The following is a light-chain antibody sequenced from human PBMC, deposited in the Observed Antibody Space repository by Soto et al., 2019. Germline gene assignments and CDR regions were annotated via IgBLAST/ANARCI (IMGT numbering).Light chain of an antibody. Sequence: EIVLTQSPGTLSLSPGERDTLSCRASQSISSSYLAWYQQKPGQAPRLLVYGASSRATGTPDRFSGSGSGTDFTLTISRLETEDFAVYYCQQYGSSRFTFGPGTKVDIK. CDR2: GAS. J-gene: IGKJ3*01. V-gene: IGKV3-20*01. CDR3: QQYGSSRFT. CDR1: QSISSSY.